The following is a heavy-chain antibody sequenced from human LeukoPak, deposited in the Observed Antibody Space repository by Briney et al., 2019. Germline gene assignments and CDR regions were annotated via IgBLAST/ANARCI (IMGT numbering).Heavy chain of an antibody. CDR3: ARGHSSSWTD. V-gene: IGHV1-18*01. D-gene: IGHD6-13*01. Sequence: ASVKVSCKASGYTFTSYGVTWVRQAPGQGLEWMGWISTYSGNTDYAQKLQGRVTMTTGTSTSTAYMELGSLRSDDTAVYYCARGHSSSWTDWGQGTLVTVSS. CDR2: ISTYSGNT. CDR1: GYTFTSYG. J-gene: IGHJ4*02.